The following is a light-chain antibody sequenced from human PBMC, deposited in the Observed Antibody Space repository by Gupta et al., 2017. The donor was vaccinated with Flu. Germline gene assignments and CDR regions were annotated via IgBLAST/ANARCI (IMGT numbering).Light chain of an antibody. V-gene: IGKV3-15*01. J-gene: IGKJ1*01. CDR1: QSDSSN. CDR3: QQYKAWRT. CDR2: CPS. Sequence: PGEGATVSWRASQSDSSNLDWYKHKPGQAPMRLIDCPSTTATRIPARFTGSGSGTEFTLTMNSLQSEDFAVYYCQQYKAWRTFGQGTKVEIK.